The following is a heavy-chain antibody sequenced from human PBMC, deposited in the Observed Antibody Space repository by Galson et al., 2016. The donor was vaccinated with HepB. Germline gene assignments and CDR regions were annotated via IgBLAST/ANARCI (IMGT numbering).Heavy chain of an antibody. CDR3: ARGGYYDSSGYSRGFDY. V-gene: IGHV4-59*13. J-gene: IGHJ4*02. D-gene: IGHD3-22*01. CDR2: SYYSGNT. Sequence: SETLSLTCTVSGGSMSASHWSWMRQPPGKGLEWIGYSYYSGNTKYNPSLQSRVPISVDTSKNQFSLKLSSGTAADTAVYYCARGGYYDSSGYSRGFDYWGQGTLVTVSS. CDR1: GGSMSASH.